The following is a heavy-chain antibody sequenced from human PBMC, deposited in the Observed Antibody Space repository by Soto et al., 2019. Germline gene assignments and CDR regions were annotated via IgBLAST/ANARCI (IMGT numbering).Heavy chain of an antibody. V-gene: IGHV3-23*01. CDR2: IGGSGAKT. J-gene: IGHJ4*02. D-gene: IGHD4-17*01. Sequence: PGGSLRLSCTTSGFSFASFALTWVRQAPGQGLEWVSTIGGSGAKTYYADSVKGRFSISRDNSRNTLYLHMNSLRAEDTAVYYCARGSAYSDYDLEYWGQGTLVTVSS. CDR1: GFSFASFA. CDR3: ARGSAYSDYDLEY.